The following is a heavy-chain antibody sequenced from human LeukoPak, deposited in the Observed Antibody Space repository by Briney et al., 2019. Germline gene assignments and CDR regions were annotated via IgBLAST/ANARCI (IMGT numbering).Heavy chain of an antibody. D-gene: IGHD6-13*01. V-gene: IGHV3-30*01. Sequence: GGSLRLSCAASGFTFSSYAMHWVRQAPGKGVEGVAVISYDGSNKYYADSVKGRFTISRDNSENTLYLQMNSLRAEDTAVYYCARDYSSSWYYWGQGTLVTVSS. CDR2: ISYDGSNK. CDR1: GFTFSSYA. J-gene: IGHJ4*02. CDR3: ARDYSSSWYY.